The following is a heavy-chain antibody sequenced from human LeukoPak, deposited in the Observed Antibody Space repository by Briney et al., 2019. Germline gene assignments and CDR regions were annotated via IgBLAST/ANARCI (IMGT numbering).Heavy chain of an antibody. V-gene: IGHV1-3*01. J-gene: IGHJ4*02. D-gene: IGHD3-3*01. CDR3: ARDRAYDYDFWSGSLHYFDY. Sequence: ASVKVSCKASGYTFTSYAMHWVRQAPGQRLEWMGWINAGNGNTKYSQKFQGRVTITRDTSASTAYMELSSLRSEDTAVYYCARDRAYDYDFWSGSLHYFDYRGQGTLVTVSS. CDR2: INAGNGNT. CDR1: GYTFTSYA.